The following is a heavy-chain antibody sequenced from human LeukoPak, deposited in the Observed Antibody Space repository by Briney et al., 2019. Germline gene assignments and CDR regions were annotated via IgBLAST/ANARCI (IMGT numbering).Heavy chain of an antibody. Sequence: PGGSLRLSCAASGFTFSSYSMNWVRQAPGKGLERVSYISSSSSTIYYADSVKGRFTISRDNAKNSLYLQMNSLRAEDTAVYYCARVGVWWSLDNFDYWGQGTLVTVSS. CDR1: GFTFSSYS. D-gene: IGHD4/OR15-4a*01. J-gene: IGHJ4*02. V-gene: IGHV3-48*04. CDR2: ISSSSSTI. CDR3: ARVGVWWSLDNFDY.